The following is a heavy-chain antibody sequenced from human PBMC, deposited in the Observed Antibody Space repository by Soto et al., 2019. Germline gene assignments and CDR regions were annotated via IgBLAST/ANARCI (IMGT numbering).Heavy chain of an antibody. D-gene: IGHD3-3*01. CDR2: INDDGSRT. Sequence: PGGSLRLSCAASGFTLSNFWMHWVRQVPGKGLVWVSRINDDGSRTKYADSVEGRLTISRDTAKNTLYLQMDSLRVEDTAVYYCVRDHHDYDFWSGNPRGYFDLWGRGILVTVSS. J-gene: IGHJ2*01. V-gene: IGHV3-74*01. CDR3: VRDHHDYDFWSGNPRGYFDL. CDR1: GFTLSNFW.